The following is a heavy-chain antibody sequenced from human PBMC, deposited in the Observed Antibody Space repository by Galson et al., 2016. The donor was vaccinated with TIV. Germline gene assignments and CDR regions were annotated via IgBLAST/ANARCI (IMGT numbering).Heavy chain of an antibody. CDR3: ARPHYRDGDY. Sequence: QSGAEVKKPGESLRISCKTSGYNFTNYWIIWVRQVPGKGLEWVGRIDPEDSYTDYISCFQGHVTISSDQSIATSYLQWGSLTASDTAMYYCARPHYRDGDYWGLGTLVTVSS. J-gene: IGHJ4*02. V-gene: IGHV5-10-1*01. CDR1: GYNFTNYW. CDR2: IDPEDSYT. D-gene: IGHD4-17*01.